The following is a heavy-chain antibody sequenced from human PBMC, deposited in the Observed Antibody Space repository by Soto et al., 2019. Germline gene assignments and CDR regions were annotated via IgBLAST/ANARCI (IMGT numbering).Heavy chain of an antibody. CDR2: IYNDGST. CDR1: GAAVSNGDYR. CDR3: ARVREYSDYDMANWFDP. J-gene: IGHJ5*02. D-gene: IGHD5-12*01. Sequence: SETLSLTCTVSGAAVSNGDYRWNWIRQPPGKGLEWIGDIYNDGSTHYNPSLKSRVTISVDTSKNQFSLGLSSVTAADTAVYYCARVREYSDYDMANWFDPWGQGTLVTVSS. V-gene: IGHV4-30-4*08.